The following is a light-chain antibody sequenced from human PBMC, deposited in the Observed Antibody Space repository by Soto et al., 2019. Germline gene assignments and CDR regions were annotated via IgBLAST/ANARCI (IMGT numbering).Light chain of an antibody. CDR1: SSDVGRYNY. Sequence: QSVLTQPASVSGSPGQSITISCTGTSSDVGRYNYVSWYQQHPGKVPKLMIYEVSDRPSGVSNRFSGSKSGNTASLTISGLQAEDEADYYCSSYTSSSTVVFGGGTKVTVL. CDR2: EVS. V-gene: IGLV2-14*01. J-gene: IGLJ2*01. CDR3: SSYTSSSTVV.